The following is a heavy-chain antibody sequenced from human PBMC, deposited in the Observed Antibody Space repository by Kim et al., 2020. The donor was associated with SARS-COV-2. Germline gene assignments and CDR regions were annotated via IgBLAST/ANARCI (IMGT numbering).Heavy chain of an antibody. D-gene: IGHD3-16*01. CDR1: GGSISSYY. CDR2: IYYSGST. V-gene: IGHV4-59*01. J-gene: IGHJ5*02. Sequence: SETLSLTCTVSGGSISSYYWSWIRQPPGKGLEWIGYIYYSGSTNYNPSLKSRVTISVDTSKNQFSLKLSSVTAADTAVYYCARDLGSFGFDPWGQGTLVTFSS. CDR3: ARDLGSFGFDP.